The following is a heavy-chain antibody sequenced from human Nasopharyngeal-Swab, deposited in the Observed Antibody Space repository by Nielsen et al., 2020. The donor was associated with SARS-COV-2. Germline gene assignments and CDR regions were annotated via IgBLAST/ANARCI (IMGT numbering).Heavy chain of an antibody. V-gene: IGHV4-34*01. CDR2: INHSGST. CDR3: ARGSSTYYYGSGSYYVGKYYYYGMDV. J-gene: IGHJ6*02. D-gene: IGHD3-10*01. Sequence: GSLRLSCAVYGGSFSGYYWSWIRQPPGKGLEWIGEINHSGSTNYNPSLKSRVIISVDTSKNQFSLKLSSVTAADTAVYYCARGSSTYYYGSGSYYVGKYYYYGMDVWGQGTTVIVSS. CDR1: GGSFSGYY.